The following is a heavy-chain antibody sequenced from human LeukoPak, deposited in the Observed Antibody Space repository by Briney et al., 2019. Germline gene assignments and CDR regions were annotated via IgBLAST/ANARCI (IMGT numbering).Heavy chain of an antibody. Sequence: SETLSLTCTVSGGSISSYYWTWIRQPPGKGLEWIGYISYSGSTKDNPSLKSRVTISIDTSKNQFSLKLSSVTAADTAVYYCARVHYFDSSGYYSSTYYYYMDVWGKGPRSPSP. CDR3: ARVHYFDSSGYYSSTYYYYMDV. J-gene: IGHJ6*03. V-gene: IGHV4-59*01. D-gene: IGHD3-22*01. CDR1: GGSISSYY. CDR2: ISYSGST.